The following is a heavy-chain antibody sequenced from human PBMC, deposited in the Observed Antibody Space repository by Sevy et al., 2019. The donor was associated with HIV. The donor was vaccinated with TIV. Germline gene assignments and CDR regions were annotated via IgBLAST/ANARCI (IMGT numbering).Heavy chain of an antibody. CDR1: GFRFSGYA. Sequence: GESLKISCAASGFRFSGYAMHWVRQAPGKGLEWMAVISNDATKKYHINSVKGRFTISRDNAKNTLYLQMNSLRSEDTAVYYCARDGGGDYLDYWGQGTLVTVSS. J-gene: IGHJ4*02. CDR3: ARDGGGDYLDY. V-gene: IGHV3-30*04. CDR2: ISNDATKK. D-gene: IGHD3-16*01.